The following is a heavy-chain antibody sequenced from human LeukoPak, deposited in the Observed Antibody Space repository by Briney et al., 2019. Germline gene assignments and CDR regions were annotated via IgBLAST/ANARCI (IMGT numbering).Heavy chain of an antibody. Sequence: ASVKVSCKASGYTFTSYAMHWVRQAPGQRLEWMGWINAGNGNTKYSQKCQGRGTITRDTSASTAYMELSSLRSEDTAVYYCAKDEKGYYHDTSGYPDAFDIWGQGTMVTVSS. J-gene: IGHJ3*02. V-gene: IGHV1-3*01. D-gene: IGHD3-22*01. CDR1: GYTFTSYA. CDR3: AKDEKGYYHDTSGYPDAFDI. CDR2: INAGNGNT.